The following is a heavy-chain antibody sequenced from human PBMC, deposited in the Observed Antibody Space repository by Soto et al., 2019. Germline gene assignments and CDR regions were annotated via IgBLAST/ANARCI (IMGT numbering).Heavy chain of an antibody. J-gene: IGHJ6*04. Sequence: QVQLVQSGAEVKKPGSSVKVSCKASGGTFSSYAISWVRQAPGQGLEWMGGIIPISGAANYEQKFQGRVTITADEATSTDYMELSSLRSEDTAVYYCARSQGSSTSVEIYYYYYYGMDVWGKGTTVSVSS. V-gene: IGHV1-69*01. CDR2: IIPISGAA. D-gene: IGHD2-2*01. CDR1: GGTFSSYA. CDR3: ARSQGSSTSVEIYYYYYYGMDV.